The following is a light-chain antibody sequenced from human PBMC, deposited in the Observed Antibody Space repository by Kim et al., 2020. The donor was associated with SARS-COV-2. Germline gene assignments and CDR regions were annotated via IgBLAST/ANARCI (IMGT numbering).Light chain of an antibody. Sequence: LSPAKRATLSCRASQSVGGSYFAWYQQKPGQAPRLLIYGASSRATGIPDRFSGSGSGTDFTLTISRLEPEDFAVYYCQQYGSSLYTFGQGTKLEIK. J-gene: IGKJ2*01. CDR3: QQYGSSLYT. CDR1: QSVGGSY. V-gene: IGKV3-20*01. CDR2: GAS.